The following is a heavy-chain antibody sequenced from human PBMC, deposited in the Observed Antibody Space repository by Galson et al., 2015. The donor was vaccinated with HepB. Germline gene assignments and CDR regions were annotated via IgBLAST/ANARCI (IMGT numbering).Heavy chain of an antibody. CDR2: IVVGSGNT. Sequence: SVKVSCKASGFTFTSSAVQWVRQARGQRLEWIGWIVVGSGNTNYAQKFQERVTITRDMSTSTAYMELSSLRSEDTAVYYCAIPYYDILTGYPTGRDAFDIWGQGTMVTVSS. CDR1: GFTFTSSA. V-gene: IGHV1-58*01. D-gene: IGHD3-9*01. J-gene: IGHJ3*02. CDR3: AIPYYDILTGYPTGRDAFDI.